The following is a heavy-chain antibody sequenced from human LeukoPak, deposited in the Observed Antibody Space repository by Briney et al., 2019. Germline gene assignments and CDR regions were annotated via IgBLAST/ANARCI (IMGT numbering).Heavy chain of an antibody. CDR2: VNQDGSGK. Sequence: GGSLRLSCATSGFTFSRHWMSWVRQAPGKGLEWVANVNQDGSGKYYVDSVKGRFTISRDNAKNSLYLQMNSLRSEDTAIYYCAEGTTGWGQGTLVTVSS. J-gene: IGHJ1*01. CDR3: AEGTTG. V-gene: IGHV3-7*01. CDR1: GFTFSRHW. D-gene: IGHD1-1*01.